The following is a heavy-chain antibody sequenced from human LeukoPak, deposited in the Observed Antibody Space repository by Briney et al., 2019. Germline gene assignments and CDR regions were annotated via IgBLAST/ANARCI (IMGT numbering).Heavy chain of an antibody. Sequence: PGGSLRLSCAASRFSFSNYAMHWVRQDSGRGLEWLAVISHDGINTYYADSVKGRFTISRDNAKNSLYLQMNSLRAEDTAVYYCARDPVRYYYDSSGSSGAFDIWGQGTMVTVSS. CDR3: ARDPVRYYYDSSGSSGAFDI. CDR2: ISHDGINT. D-gene: IGHD3-22*01. J-gene: IGHJ3*02. CDR1: RFSFSNYA. V-gene: IGHV3-30*03.